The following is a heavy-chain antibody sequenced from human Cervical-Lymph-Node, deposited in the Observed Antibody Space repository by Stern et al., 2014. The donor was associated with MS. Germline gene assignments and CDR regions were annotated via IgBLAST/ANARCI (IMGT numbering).Heavy chain of an antibody. Sequence: EVQLVQSGAEVKKPGESLKISCKTSGYTFISYWIGWVRQMPGRGLEWMGIIYTGDSHTRYSPPFQGQVTISVDKSISTAYLQWSSLKASDTAIYYCARHSWDYRREYYFDFWGQGTLVTVYS. CDR3: ARHSWDYRREYYFDF. D-gene: IGHD4-11*01. V-gene: IGHV5-51*01. J-gene: IGHJ4*02. CDR2: IYTGDSHT. CDR1: GYTFISYW.